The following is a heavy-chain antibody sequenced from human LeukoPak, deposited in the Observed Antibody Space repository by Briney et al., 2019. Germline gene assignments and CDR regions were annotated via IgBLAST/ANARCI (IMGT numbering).Heavy chain of an antibody. CDR3: ARDGLEYQLLLLGYYYYGMDV. J-gene: IGHJ6*02. CDR1: GFTFSSYG. Sequence: QPGRSLRLSCAASGFTFSSYGMHWVCQAPGKGLEWVAVIWYDGSNKYYADSVKGRFTISRDNSKNTLYLQMNSLRAEDTAVYYCARDGLEYQLLLLGYYYYGMDVWGQGTTVTVSS. V-gene: IGHV3-33*01. CDR2: IWYDGSNK. D-gene: IGHD2-2*01.